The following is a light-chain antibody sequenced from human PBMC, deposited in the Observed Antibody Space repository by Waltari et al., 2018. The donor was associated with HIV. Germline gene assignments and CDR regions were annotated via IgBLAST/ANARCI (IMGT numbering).Light chain of an antibody. CDR3: QQYGSSPP. CDR1: QSVSSSY. Sequence: EIVLTQSPGTLCLSPGERATLSCRASQSVSSSYLAWYQQKPGQAPRLLIYGASSRATGIPDRFSGSGSGTDFTLTISRLEPEDFAVYYWQQYGSSPPVGQGTRLEIK. J-gene: IGKJ5*01. CDR2: GAS. V-gene: IGKV3-20*01.